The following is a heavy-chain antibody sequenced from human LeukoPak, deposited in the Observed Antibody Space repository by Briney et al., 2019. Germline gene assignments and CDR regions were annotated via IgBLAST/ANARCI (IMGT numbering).Heavy chain of an antibody. J-gene: IGHJ6*03. CDR1: GFTFSSYG. V-gene: IGHV3-30*02. CDR3: AKDRWYYDFWSGSYEYYYYMDV. D-gene: IGHD3-3*01. Sequence: PGGSLRLSCAASGFTFSSYGMHWVRQAPGKGLEWVAFIRYDGSNKYYADSVKGRFTISRDNSKNTLYLQMNSLRAEDTAVYYCAKDRWYYDFWSGSYEYYYYMDVWGKGTTVTVSS. CDR2: IRYDGSNK.